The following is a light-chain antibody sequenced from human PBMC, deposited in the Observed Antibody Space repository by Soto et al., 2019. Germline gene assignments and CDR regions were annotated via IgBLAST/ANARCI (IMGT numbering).Light chain of an antibody. CDR2: MNN. J-gene: IGLJ3*02. CDR1: SSNIGSNY. Sequence: QSVLTQPPSASGTPGPRVTISCSGSSSNIGSNYVYWYQQLPGTAPKLLIYMNNQRPSGVPDRFSGSKSGTSASLAISGLRFEDEADYYCAAWDDSLSGWVFGGGTKVTVL. CDR3: AAWDDSLSGWV. V-gene: IGLV1-47*01.